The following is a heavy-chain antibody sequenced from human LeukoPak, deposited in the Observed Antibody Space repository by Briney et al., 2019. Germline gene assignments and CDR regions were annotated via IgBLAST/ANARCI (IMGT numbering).Heavy chain of an antibody. Sequence: VASVKVSCKASGGIFSSYAISWVRQAPGEGLEWMGGIIPIFGTANYAQKFQGRVTITADKTTSTAYMELSSLRSEDTAVYYCARTDSAYDLTARYYNYYYMDVWGKGTTVTVSS. CDR1: GGIFSSYA. V-gene: IGHV1-69*06. CDR2: IIPIFGTA. D-gene: IGHD5-12*01. J-gene: IGHJ6*03. CDR3: ARTDSAYDLTARYYNYYYMDV.